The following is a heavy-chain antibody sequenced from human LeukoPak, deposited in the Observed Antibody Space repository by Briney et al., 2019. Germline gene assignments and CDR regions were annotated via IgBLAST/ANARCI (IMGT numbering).Heavy chain of an antibody. Sequence: QPGGPLRLSCAASGFTFSTHAMSWVRQAPGKGLEWVSDISASGGSTYYADSVKGRFTVSRDNSKNTLYLQMSSLRADDTAVYYCAKGPRQQLVTRFDNWGQGTLVTVSS. D-gene: IGHD6-13*01. CDR1: GFTFSTHA. CDR2: ISASGGST. CDR3: AKGPRQQLVTRFDN. V-gene: IGHV3-23*01. J-gene: IGHJ4*02.